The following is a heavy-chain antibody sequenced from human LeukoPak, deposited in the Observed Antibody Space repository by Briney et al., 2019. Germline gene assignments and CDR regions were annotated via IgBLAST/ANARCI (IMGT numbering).Heavy chain of an antibody. CDR3: ARAGYDSSGYYYNS. CDR2: ILYSGST. J-gene: IGHJ4*02. V-gene: IGHV4-59*01. Sequence: SETLSLTCTVSGGSISSYSWSWIRQPPGKGLEWIGYILYSGSTNYNPSLRSRVTISLDTSKNQFSLKLNSVTAADTAVYYCARAGYDSSGYYYNSWGQGTLVTVSS. CDR1: GGSISSYS. D-gene: IGHD3-22*01.